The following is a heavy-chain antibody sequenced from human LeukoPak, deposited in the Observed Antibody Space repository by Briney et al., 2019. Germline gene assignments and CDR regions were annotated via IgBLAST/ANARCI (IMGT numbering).Heavy chain of an antibody. CDR1: GFTFSSYA. CDR3: ARDNTHSAYYYYMDV. CDR2: ISSSSSYI. Sequence: GGSLRLSCAASGFTFSSYAMSWVRQAPGKGLEWVSSISSSSSYIYYADSVKGRFTISRDNAKNSLYLQMNSLRAEDTAVYYCARDNTHSAYYYYMDVWGKGTTVTVSS. V-gene: IGHV3-21*01. J-gene: IGHJ6*03. D-gene: IGHD2-2*02.